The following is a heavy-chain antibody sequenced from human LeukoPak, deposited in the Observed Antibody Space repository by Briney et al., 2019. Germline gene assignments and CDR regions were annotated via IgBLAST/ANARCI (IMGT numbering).Heavy chain of an antibody. CDR1: GGSISSSNW. Sequence: SGTLSLTCAVSGGSISSSNWWSWVRQPPGKGLEWIGEIYHSGSTNYNPSLKSRVTISVDKSKNQFSLKLSSVTAADTAVYYCARVDPYSRDGMDVWGQGTTVTVSS. CDR3: ARVDPYSRDGMDV. J-gene: IGHJ6*02. CDR2: IYHSGST. V-gene: IGHV4-4*02. D-gene: IGHD6-13*01.